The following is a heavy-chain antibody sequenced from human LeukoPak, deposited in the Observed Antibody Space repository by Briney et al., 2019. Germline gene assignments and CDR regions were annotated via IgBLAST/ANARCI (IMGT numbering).Heavy chain of an antibody. J-gene: IGHJ4*02. V-gene: IGHV3-21*01. CDR1: GFTVSSNY. CDR3: ATDGRSSGRYGFDY. CDR2: ITSPVGRM. D-gene: IGHD6-19*01. Sequence: PGGSLRLSCAASGFTVSSNYMSWVRQAPGKGLEWVSSITSPVGRMYYADSLKGRITISRDNARSTLYLQMNSLRDEDTAVYYCATDGRSSGRYGFDYWGQGILVTVSS.